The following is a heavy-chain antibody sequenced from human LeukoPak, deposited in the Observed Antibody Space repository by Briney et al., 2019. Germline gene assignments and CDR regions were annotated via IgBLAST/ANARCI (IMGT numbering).Heavy chain of an antibody. CDR2: ISWDGGST. D-gene: IGHD2-2*01. CDR3: ARSPTSWYFDY. V-gene: IGHV3-43D*03. CDR1: GFTFDDYA. Sequence: GGSLRLSCAASGFTFDDYAMHWVRQAPGKGLEWVSLISWDGGSTYYADSVKGRFTISRDNSKNSLYLQMNSLRPEDTSVYYCARSPTSWYFDYWGQGTLVTVSS. J-gene: IGHJ4*02.